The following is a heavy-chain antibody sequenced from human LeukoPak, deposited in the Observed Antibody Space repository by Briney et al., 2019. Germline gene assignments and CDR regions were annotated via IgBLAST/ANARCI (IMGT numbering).Heavy chain of an antibody. CDR3: ARHPYQLLWLSWLDP. D-gene: IGHD2-2*01. CDR1: GFAFNNYA. Sequence: PGGSLRLSCTVSGFAFNNYAMSWVRQPPGKGLEWIGSIYYRGSTYYNPSLKSRVTISVDTSKNQFSLKLSSVTAADTAVYYCARHPYQLLWLSWLDPWGQGTLVTVSS. V-gene: IGHV4-39*01. CDR2: IYYRGST. J-gene: IGHJ5*02.